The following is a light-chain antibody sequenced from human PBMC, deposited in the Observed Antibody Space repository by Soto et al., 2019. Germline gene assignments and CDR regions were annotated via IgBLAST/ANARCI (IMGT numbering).Light chain of an antibody. V-gene: IGKV3-15*01. J-gene: IGKJ2*01. CDR2: GAS. Sequence: EIVMMQSPDTLSVSPGERATLSCRASQSVSSNLAWYQQKPGQAPRLLIYGASTRATGIPARFSGSGSGTEFTLTISSLQSEDFAVFHCQQYNNWPYTFGQGTKLEIK. CDR1: QSVSSN. CDR3: QQYNNWPYT.